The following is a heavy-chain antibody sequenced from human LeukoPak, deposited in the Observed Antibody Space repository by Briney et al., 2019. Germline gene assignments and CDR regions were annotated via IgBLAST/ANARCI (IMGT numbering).Heavy chain of an antibody. J-gene: IGHJ4*02. CDR2: ISYDGSNK. D-gene: IGHD5-18*01. CDR3: ARESQEGGYGY. Sequence: GSLRLSCAASGFTFSSYAMHWVRQAPGKGLEWVAVISYDGSNKYYADSVKGRFTISRDNSKNTLYLQMNSLRTEDTAVYYCARESQEGGYGYWGQGTLVTVSS. CDR1: GFTFSSYA. V-gene: IGHV3-30-3*01.